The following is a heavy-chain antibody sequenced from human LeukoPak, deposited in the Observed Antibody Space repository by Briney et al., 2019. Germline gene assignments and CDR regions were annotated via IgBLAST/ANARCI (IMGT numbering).Heavy chain of an antibody. V-gene: IGHV3-23*01. Sequence: GGSLRLSCAASGFTFSSYAMSWVRQAPGKGLEWVSAISGSGGSTYYADSVEGRFTISRDNSKNTLYLQMNSLRAEDTAVYYCAKDLYGVGYYFDYWGQGTLVTVSS. CDR1: GFTFSSYA. CDR2: ISGSGGST. J-gene: IGHJ4*02. D-gene: IGHD2-8*01. CDR3: AKDLYGVGYYFDY.